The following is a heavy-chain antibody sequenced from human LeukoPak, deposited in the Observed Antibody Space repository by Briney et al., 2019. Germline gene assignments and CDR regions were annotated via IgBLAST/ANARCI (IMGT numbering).Heavy chain of an antibody. V-gene: IGHV3-23*01. J-gene: IGHJ5*02. CDR3: AKRPGMSAAGPFDP. D-gene: IGHD6-13*01. CDR1: EFTYG. CDR2: ISSSGSNT. Sequence: GGSLRLSCAASEFTYGMNWVRQAPGKGLECVSAISSSGSNTYYADSVKGRFTISRDNSRNTLFLLMNSLTAEDTAVYYCAKRPGMSAAGPFDPWGQGTRVTVSS.